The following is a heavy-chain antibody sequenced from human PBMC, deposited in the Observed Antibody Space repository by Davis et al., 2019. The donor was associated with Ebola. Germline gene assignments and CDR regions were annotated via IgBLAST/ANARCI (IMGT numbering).Heavy chain of an antibody. V-gene: IGHV3-21*01. CDR1: GFTFSTYS. CDR3: AREEQLVNWFDP. Sequence: GGSLRLSCAASGFTFSTYSMSWVRQAPGKGLEWVSSISSDSDYIYYADSVKGRFTISRDNAKNSLYLQMNSLRDEDTAVYYCAREEQLVNWFDPWGQGTLVTVSS. D-gene: IGHD6-13*01. J-gene: IGHJ5*02. CDR2: ISSDSDYI.